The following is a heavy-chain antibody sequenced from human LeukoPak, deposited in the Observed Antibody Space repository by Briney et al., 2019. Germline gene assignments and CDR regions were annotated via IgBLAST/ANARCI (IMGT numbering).Heavy chain of an antibody. V-gene: IGHV1-2*02. CDR2: INPNSGGT. Sequence: ASVKVSCKASGYTFTGYYMHWVRQAPGQGLEWMGWINPNSGGTNYAQKFQGRVTMTRDTSISTAYMELSRPRSDDTAVYYCARDAGYSSSWPYYYYYYMDVWSKGTTVTVSS. CDR3: ARDAGYSSSWPYYYYYYMDV. D-gene: IGHD6-13*01. CDR1: GYTFTGYY. J-gene: IGHJ6*03.